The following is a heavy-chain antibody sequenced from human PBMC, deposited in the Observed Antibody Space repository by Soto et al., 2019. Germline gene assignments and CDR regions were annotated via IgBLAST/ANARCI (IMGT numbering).Heavy chain of an antibody. J-gene: IGHJ3*02. Sequence: QVQLQESGPRLVKPSETLSLTCTVSGGSISHFYWSWIRQSPGKGLEWLGYIYDSGSTSYNPSLKSRVTMSMDTSKNQFSLNLSSVTAADTAVYFCAASSYAILTGHFAFDIWGHGTMVTVSS. V-gene: IGHV4-59*01. CDR3: AASSYAILTGHFAFDI. CDR2: IYDSGST. D-gene: IGHD3-9*01. CDR1: GGSISHFY.